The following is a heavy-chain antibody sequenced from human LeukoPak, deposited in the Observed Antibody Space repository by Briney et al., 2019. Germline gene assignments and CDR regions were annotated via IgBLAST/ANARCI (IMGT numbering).Heavy chain of an antibody. CDR1: GYTFTSYY. V-gene: IGHV1-24*01. CDR2: FDPEDGET. D-gene: IGHD4-11*01. CDR3: ATGSDSIALSSFDY. Sequence: ASVKVSCKASGYTFTSYYMHWVRQAPGKGLEWMGGFDPEDGETIYAQKFQGRVTMTEDTSTDTAYMELSSLRSEDTAVYYCATGSDSIALSSFDYWGQGTLVTVSS. J-gene: IGHJ4*02.